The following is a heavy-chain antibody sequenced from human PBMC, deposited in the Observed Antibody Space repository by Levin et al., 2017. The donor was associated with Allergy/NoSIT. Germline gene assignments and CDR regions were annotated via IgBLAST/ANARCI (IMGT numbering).Heavy chain of an antibody. CDR1: GFTFSSYS. D-gene: IGHD1-14*01. CDR3: ARDDGVPTTRWFDP. J-gene: IGHJ5*02. CDR2: ISSSSSTI. Sequence: GESLKISCAASGFTFSSYSMNWVRQAPGKGLEWVSYISSSSSTIYYADSVKGRFTISRDNAKNSLYLQMNSLRDEDTAVYYCARDDGVPTTRWFDPWGQGTLVTVSS. V-gene: IGHV3-48*02.